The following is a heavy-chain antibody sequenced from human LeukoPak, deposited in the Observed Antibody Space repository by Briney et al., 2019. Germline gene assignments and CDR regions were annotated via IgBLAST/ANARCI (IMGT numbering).Heavy chain of an antibody. Sequence: ASVKVSCKASGYTFTSYYMHWVRQAPGQGLEWMGIINPSGGSTSYAQKFQGRVTMTRDTSISTAYMELSRLRSDDTAVCYCARAWGSSSWYGNQPFDYWGQGTLVTVSS. CDR2: INPSGGST. V-gene: IGHV1-46*01. CDR1: GYTFTSYY. J-gene: IGHJ4*02. D-gene: IGHD6-13*01. CDR3: ARAWGSSSWYGNQPFDY.